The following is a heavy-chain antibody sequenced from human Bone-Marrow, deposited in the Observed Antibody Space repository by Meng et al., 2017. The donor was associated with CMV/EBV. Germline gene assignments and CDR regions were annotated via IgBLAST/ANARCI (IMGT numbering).Heavy chain of an antibody. V-gene: IGHV1-46*01. CDR2: INPSGGST. J-gene: IGHJ3*02. D-gene: IGHD2-2*01. Sequence: ASVKVSCKASGYTFTSYYMHWVRQAPGQGLEWMGIINPSGGSTSYAQKFQGRVTMTRDTSTSTVYMEPSSLRSEDTAVYYCVPYCSSTSCPIGAFDIWGQGTMVTVSS. CDR1: GYTFTSYY. CDR3: VPYCSSTSCPIGAFDI.